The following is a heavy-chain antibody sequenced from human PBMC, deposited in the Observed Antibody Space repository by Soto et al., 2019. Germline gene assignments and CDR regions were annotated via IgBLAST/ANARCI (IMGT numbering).Heavy chain of an antibody. CDR2: IWYDGSNK. V-gene: IGHV3-33*01. D-gene: IGHD3-3*01. J-gene: IGHJ6*03. Sequence: GGSLRLSCAASGFTFSSYGMHWVRQAPGKGLEWVAVIWYDGSNKYYADSVKGRFTISRDNSKNTLYLQMNSLRAEDTAVYYCARDVAHYDFWSGSKGYYMDVWGKGTTVTVSS. CDR3: ARDVAHYDFWSGSKGYYMDV. CDR1: GFTFSSYG.